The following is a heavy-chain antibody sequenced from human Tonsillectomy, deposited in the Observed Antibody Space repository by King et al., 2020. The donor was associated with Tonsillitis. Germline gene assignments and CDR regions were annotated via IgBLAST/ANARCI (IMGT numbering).Heavy chain of an antibody. Sequence: QLQESGPRLVKPSETLSLTCTVSGGSISSYYWNWIRQPPGKGLAWIGYIYYSGSTNYNPSLKSRVTISLDTSKNQFSLKLSSVTAADTAVYYCARRFSGSPYNWFDPWGQGTLVTVSS. D-gene: IGHD1-26*01. CDR1: GGSISSYY. V-gene: IGHV4-59*01. CDR2: IYYSGST. CDR3: ARRFSGSPYNWFDP. J-gene: IGHJ5*02.